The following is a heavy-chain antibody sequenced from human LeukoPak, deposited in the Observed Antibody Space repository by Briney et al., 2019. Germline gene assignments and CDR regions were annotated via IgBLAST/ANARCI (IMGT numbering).Heavy chain of an antibody. D-gene: IGHD2-8*01. J-gene: IGHJ4*02. Sequence: ASVKVSCKASGYRFISSGINWVRQAPGQGPEWMGRVSGDNGNTHYAQRFQGRVTMTTDTSTDTAYMELRSLTSDDTAVYYCARDDCINGVCYVGDSWGQGTLVTVSS. CDR1: GYRFISSG. CDR2: VSGDNGNT. CDR3: ARDDCINGVCYVGDS. V-gene: IGHV1-18*01.